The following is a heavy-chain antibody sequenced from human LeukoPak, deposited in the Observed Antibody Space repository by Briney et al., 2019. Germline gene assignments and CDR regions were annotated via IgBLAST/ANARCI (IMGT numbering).Heavy chain of an antibody. CDR1: GFTFSSYW. CDR3: ASASGSYLDY. V-gene: IGHV3-7*01. J-gene: IGHJ4*02. Sequence: GGSLRLSCAASGFTFSSYWMTWVRQAPGEGREWVANIKEDGSDKYYVDSVKGRFTISRDNAKSSLYLQMNSLRAEDTAVYYCASASGSYLDYWGQGTLVTVSS. D-gene: IGHD1-26*01. CDR2: IKEDGSDK.